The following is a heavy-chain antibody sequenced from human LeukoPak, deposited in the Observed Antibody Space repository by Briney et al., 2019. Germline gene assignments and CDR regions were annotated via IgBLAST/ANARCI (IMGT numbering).Heavy chain of an antibody. CDR3: ARASIPRDGCTGTDAFDI. CDR2: ISSSSSYI. CDR1: GFTFSSYS. D-gene: IGHD5-24*01. Sequence: GGSLRLSCAASGFTFSSYSMNWVRQAPGKGLEWVSSISSSSSYIYYADSVKGRFTISRDNAKNSLYLQMNSLRAEDTAVYYCARASIPRDGCTGTDAFDIWGQGTMVTVSS. J-gene: IGHJ3*02. V-gene: IGHV3-21*01.